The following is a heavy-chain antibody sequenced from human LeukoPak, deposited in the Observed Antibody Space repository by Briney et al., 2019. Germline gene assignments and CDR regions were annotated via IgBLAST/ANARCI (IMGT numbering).Heavy chain of an antibody. V-gene: IGHV1-46*01. Sequence: ASVKVSCKASGYTFTSYYLHWVRQAPGQGLEWMGIFNPSDGRATYTQKFQGRVTVTRDTSTSTVYMDLISLRADDTAIYYCARQAVTTGWYFDYWGQGTLVAVSS. J-gene: IGHJ4*02. D-gene: IGHD4-17*01. CDR2: FNPSDGRA. CDR1: GYTFTSYY. CDR3: ARQAVTTGWYFDY.